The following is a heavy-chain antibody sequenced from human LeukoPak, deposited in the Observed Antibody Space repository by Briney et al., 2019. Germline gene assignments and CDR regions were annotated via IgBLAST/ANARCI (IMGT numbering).Heavy chain of an antibody. CDR2: SYYSGNT. V-gene: IGHV4-30-4*01. CDR3: ARGEVAVSGIAWFDR. CDR1: GDSITSGDYY. D-gene: IGHD6-13*01. Sequence: SETLSLTCTVSGDSITSGDYYWSWIRQPPGKGLEWIGSSYYSGNTYYNPSLKSRLTMSLDTSKHQFSLKLRSVTAADTAVYYCARGEVAVSGIAWFDRWGQGTLVTVSS. J-gene: IGHJ5*02.